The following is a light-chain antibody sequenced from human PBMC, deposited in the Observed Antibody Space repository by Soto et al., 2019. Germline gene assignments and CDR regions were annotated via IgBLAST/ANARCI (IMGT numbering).Light chain of an antibody. Sequence: HSALTQPASVSGSPGQSITISCTGSSSDVGSYNLVSWFQQYPGKVPKLLIYEVTKRPSGTSNRFSGSKSGNTASLTISGLQAGDEADYYCSSHAGGTTFVFGTGTKVTVL. CDR2: EVT. CDR1: SSDVGSYNL. CDR3: SSHAGGTTFV. V-gene: IGLV2-23*02. J-gene: IGLJ1*01.